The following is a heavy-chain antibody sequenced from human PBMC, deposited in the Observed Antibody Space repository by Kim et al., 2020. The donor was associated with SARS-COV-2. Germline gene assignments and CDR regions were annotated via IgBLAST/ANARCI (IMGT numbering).Heavy chain of an antibody. V-gene: IGHV1-2*02. CDR1: GYTFTGYY. D-gene: IGHD3-10*01. Sequence: ASVKVSCKASGYTFTGYYMHWVRQAPGQGLEWMGWINPNSGGTNYAQKFQGRVTMTRDTSISTAYMELSRLRSDDTAVYYCARDRITMVRGGSVVGYWGQGTLVTVSS. J-gene: IGHJ4*02. CDR3: ARDRITMVRGGSVVGY. CDR2: INPNSGGT.